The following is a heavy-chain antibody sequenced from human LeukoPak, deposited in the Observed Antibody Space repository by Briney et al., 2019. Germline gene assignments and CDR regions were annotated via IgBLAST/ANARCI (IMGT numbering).Heavy chain of an antibody. CDR3: ARDNGAIRAYYYHGMDV. J-gene: IGHJ6*02. V-gene: IGHV4-4*02. Sequence: SETLSLTCAVSDGSISSRNWWSWVRQPPGKGLEWIGEIYHSGSINYNPSLKSRVTISVDKSKNQLSLRLTSVTAAETAVYYCARDNGAIRAYYYHGMDVWGQGTTVTVSS. CDR2: IYHSGSI. CDR1: DGSISSRNW. D-gene: IGHD2-8*01.